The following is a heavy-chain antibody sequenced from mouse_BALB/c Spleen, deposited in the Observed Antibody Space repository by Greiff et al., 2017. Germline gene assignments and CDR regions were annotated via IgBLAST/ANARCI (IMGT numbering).Heavy chain of an antibody. Sequence: QVQLKQPGAELVRPGASVKLSCKASGYTFTSYWINWVKQRPGQGLEWIGNIYPSDSYTNYNQKFKDKATLTVDKSSSTAYMQLSSPTSEDSAVYYCTRWYQGRDGDYFDYWGQGTTRTVSS. J-gene: IGHJ2*01. CDR1: GYTFTSYW. CDR3: TRWYQGRDGDYFDY. CDR2: IYPSDSYT. V-gene: IGHV1-69*02. D-gene: IGHD1-1*02.